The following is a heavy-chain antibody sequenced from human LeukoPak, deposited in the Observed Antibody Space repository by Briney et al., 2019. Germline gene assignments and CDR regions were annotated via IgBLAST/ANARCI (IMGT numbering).Heavy chain of an antibody. V-gene: IGHV3-49*04. CDR2: IRSKAYGGTT. CDR3: TRDRIHYFAY. J-gene: IGHJ4*02. Sequence: AGRSLRLSCTASGFTFGDYAMSWVRQAPGKGLEWVGFIRSKAYGGTTEYAASVKGRFTISRDDSKSIAYLQMNSLKTEDTAVYYCTRDRIHYFAYWGQGTLVTVSS. CDR1: GFTFGDYA.